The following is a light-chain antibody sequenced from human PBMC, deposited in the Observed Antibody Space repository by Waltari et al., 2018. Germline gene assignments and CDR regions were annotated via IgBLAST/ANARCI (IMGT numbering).Light chain of an antibody. V-gene: IGKV3-15*01. J-gene: IGKJ2*01. Sequence: EILMTQSPATLSVSPGDRATLSCRASQTVSSNLAWYQQKPGQAPRRLIYGASTRAAGIPVRFSGSGSGTEFTLTISSLQSEDCAVYYCQQYDNWPPYTFGQGTKLEI. CDR2: GAS. CDR3: QQYDNWPPYT. CDR1: QTVSSN.